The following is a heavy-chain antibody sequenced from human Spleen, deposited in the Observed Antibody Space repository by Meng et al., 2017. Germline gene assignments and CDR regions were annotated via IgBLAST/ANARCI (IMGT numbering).Heavy chain of an antibody. CDR3: ARGPTTMAHDFDY. Sequence: QVQLQQSGAGLLKASATLSLTCVVSGGSFSDYYWSWIRQPPGKGLEWIGEINHSGSTNYNPSLESRATISVDTSQNNLSLKLSSVTAADSAVYYCARGPTTMAHDFDYWGQGTLVTVSS. D-gene: IGHD4-11*01. CDR2: INHSGST. V-gene: IGHV4-34*01. CDR1: GGSFSDYY. J-gene: IGHJ4*02.